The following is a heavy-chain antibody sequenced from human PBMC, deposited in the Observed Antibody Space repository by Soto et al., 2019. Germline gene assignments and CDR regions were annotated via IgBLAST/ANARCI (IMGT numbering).Heavy chain of an antibody. D-gene: IGHD6-19*01. Sequence: ASVKVSCKASGYTFTSYGISWVRQAPGQGLEWMGWISAYNGNTNYAQKLQGRVTMTADTSTSTAYMELRSLRSDDTAVYYCARSPHRYSSGSIFDYWGQGTLVTVS. CDR3: ARSPHRYSSGSIFDY. J-gene: IGHJ4*02. CDR1: GYTFTSYG. CDR2: ISAYNGNT. V-gene: IGHV1-18*01.